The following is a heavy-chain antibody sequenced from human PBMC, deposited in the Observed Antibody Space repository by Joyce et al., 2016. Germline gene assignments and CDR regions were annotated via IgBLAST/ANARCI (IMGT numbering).Heavy chain of an antibody. D-gene: IGHD4-17*01. Sequence: EVQLLESGGGLVQPGGSLRLSCAASRFAFSSYAMSWVRQAPGKGLEWVSTIRSSGGNTYYADSVKGRFTISRDNSENTLYLQMNSLRAGDTAVYYCAKDQDYGDYSVDYWGQGTLVTVSS. V-gene: IGHV3-23*01. CDR3: AKDQDYGDYSVDY. CDR1: RFAFSSYA. CDR2: IRSSGGNT. J-gene: IGHJ4*02.